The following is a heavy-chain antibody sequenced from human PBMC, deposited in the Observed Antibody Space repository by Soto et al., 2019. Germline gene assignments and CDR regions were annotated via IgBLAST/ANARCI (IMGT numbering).Heavy chain of an antibody. CDR1: GGSFSGYY. D-gene: IGHD3-10*01. J-gene: IGHJ6*02. V-gene: IGHV4-34*01. CDR3: ARGVFLYYYGSGSYYPV. CDR2: INHSGST. Sequence: SETLSLTCAVYGGSFSGYYWSWIRQPPGKGLEWIGEINHSGSTNYNPSLKSRVTISVDTSKNQFSLKLSSVTAADTAVYYCARGVFLYYYGSGSYYPVWGQGTMVTVSS.